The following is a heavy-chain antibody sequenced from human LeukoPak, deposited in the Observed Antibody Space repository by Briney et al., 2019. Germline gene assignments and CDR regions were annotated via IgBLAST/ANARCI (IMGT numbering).Heavy chain of an antibody. CDR1: GGSISSYY. CDR2: IYTSGST. V-gene: IGHV4-4*09. J-gene: IGHJ4*02. D-gene: IGHD3-3*01. CDR3: ARLLGITIFGVFQYYFDY. Sequence: SETLSLTCTVSGGSISSYYWSWIRQPPGKGLEWIGYIYTSGSTNYNPSLKSRVTISVDTSKNQFSLKLSSVTAADTAVYYCARLLGITIFGVFQYYFDYWGQGTLVTVSS.